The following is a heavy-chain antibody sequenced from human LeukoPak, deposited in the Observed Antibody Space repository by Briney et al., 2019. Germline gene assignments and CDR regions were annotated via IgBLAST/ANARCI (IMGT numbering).Heavy chain of an antibody. D-gene: IGHD1-26*01. CDR3: AKSGSYYVFDY. V-gene: IGHV3-30*18. CDR1: GFTFSSYG. J-gene: IGHJ4*02. CDR2: ISYDGSNK. Sequence: GGSLRLSCAASGFTFSSYGMHWVRQAPGKGLEWVAVISYDGSNKYYADSVKGRFTISRDNSKNSLYLQMNSLRAEDTAVYYCAKSGSYYVFDYWGQGTLVTVSS.